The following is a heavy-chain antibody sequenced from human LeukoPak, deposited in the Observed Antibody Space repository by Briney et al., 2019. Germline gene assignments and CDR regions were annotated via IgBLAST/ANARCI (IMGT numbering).Heavy chain of an antibody. CDR3: AGHHPRNTVDF. V-gene: IGHV4-61*08. Sequence: SSQTLSLTCTVSGGSISSGGYYWSWIRQHPGKGLEWIAYISDIGSINYNPSLKSRVTISLDTSKNQFSLKLSSVTAADTAVYYCAGHHPRNTVDFWGQGTLVTVSS. D-gene: IGHD2/OR15-2a*01. J-gene: IGHJ4*02. CDR1: GGSISSGGYY. CDR2: ISDIGSI.